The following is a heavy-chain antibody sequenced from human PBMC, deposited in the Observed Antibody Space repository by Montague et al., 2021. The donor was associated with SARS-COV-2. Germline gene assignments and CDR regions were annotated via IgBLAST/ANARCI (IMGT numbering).Heavy chain of an antibody. Sequence: SETLSLTCTVSGGSISSSSYYWCWIRQPPGKGLEWIGSIYYSGSTYSNPSLKRRVTISVDTSKNQFSLTLSSVTAADTAVYYCARDLAGYYGSGSYGGMDVWGQGTTVTVSS. CDR1: GGSISSSSYY. CDR3: ARDLAGYYGSGSYGGMDV. V-gene: IGHV4-39*07. CDR2: IYYSGST. D-gene: IGHD3-10*01. J-gene: IGHJ6*02.